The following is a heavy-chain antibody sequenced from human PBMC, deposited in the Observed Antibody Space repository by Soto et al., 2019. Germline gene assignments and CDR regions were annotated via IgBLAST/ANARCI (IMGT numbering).Heavy chain of an antibody. Sequence: EVQLVESGGGLIQPGGSLKLSCAASGFTVGNNYMSWVRQAPGKELEWVSLIYSTGTTKYADYVKGRFTVSRDNAKNTLYLQMNSLRAEDTAVYYCAKDGRGSGSHYNSFGYWGQGTLVTVSS. V-gene: IGHV3-53*01. CDR3: AKDGRGSGSHYNSFGY. CDR2: IYSTGTT. CDR1: GFTVGNNY. D-gene: IGHD3-10*01. J-gene: IGHJ4*02.